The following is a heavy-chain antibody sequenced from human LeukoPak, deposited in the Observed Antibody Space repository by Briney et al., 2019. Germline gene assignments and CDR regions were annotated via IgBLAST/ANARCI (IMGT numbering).Heavy chain of an antibody. V-gene: IGHV4-39*01. Sequence: SETLSLTCTVSGGSISSSSYYWGWIRQPPGKGLEWIGSIYYSGSTYFNPSLKSRVTISVDTSKNQFSLKLSSVTAADTAVYYCARRTGSGSYYPVSGPNYFDYWGQGTLVTVSS. CDR1: GGSISSSSYY. CDR3: ARRTGSGSYYPVSGPNYFDY. CDR2: IYYSGST. D-gene: IGHD3-10*01. J-gene: IGHJ4*02.